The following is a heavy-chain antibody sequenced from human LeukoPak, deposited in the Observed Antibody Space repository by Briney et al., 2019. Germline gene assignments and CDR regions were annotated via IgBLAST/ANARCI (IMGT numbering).Heavy chain of an antibody. CDR1: GYTFTGYY. J-gene: IGHJ3*02. V-gene: IGHV1-2*02. Sequence: ASVKVSCKASGYTFTGYYMHWVRQAPGQGLEWMGWINPNSGGTNYAQKFQGRVTMTRDTSISTAYMELSRLRSDDTAVYYCARRVPAAKGENAFDIWGQGTMVTVSS. CDR2: INPNSGGT. D-gene: IGHD2-2*01. CDR3: ARRVPAAKGENAFDI.